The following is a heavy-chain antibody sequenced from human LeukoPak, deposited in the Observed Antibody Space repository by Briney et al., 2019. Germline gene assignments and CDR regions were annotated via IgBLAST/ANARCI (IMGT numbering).Heavy chain of an antibody. J-gene: IGHJ3*02. V-gene: IGHV3-23*01. CDR2: ISGSGGSA. CDR1: GFTFSSYG. Sequence: PGGSLRLSCAASGFTFSSYGMSWVRQAPGKGLEWVSAISGSGGSAYYADSVKGRFTISSDNSKNTLYLQINSLRAEDTAVYCCAKTVGELFDAFDIWGQGTMVTVSS. CDR3: AKTVGELFDAFDI. D-gene: IGHD3-10*01.